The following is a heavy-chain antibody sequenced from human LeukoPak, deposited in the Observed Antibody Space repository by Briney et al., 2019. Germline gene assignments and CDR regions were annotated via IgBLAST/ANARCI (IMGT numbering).Heavy chain of an antibody. V-gene: IGHV3-48*03. J-gene: IGHJ4*02. CDR2: ISTSDSTK. Sequence: PGGSLRLSCAASGFHFASYEMTWVRQAPGKGLEWVSYISTSDSTKYYPDSVKGRFTISRDNAKNSLYLQMNSLRAEDTAVYYCARHRSYYDSGNYLDYWGQGTLVTVSS. CDR1: GFHFASYE. CDR3: ARHRSYYDSGNYLDY. D-gene: IGHD3-10*01.